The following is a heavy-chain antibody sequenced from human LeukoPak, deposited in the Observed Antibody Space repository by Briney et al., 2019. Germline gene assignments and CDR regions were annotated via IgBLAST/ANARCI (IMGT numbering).Heavy chain of an antibody. CDR2: IIPIFGIA. D-gene: IGHD6-19*01. CDR1: GGTFSSYA. V-gene: IGHV1-69*04. J-gene: IGHJ4*02. CDR3: ARVTTTVAGPGWYFDY. Sequence: ASVKVSCKASGGTFSSYAISWVRQAPGQGLEWMGRIIPIFGIANYAQKFQGRVTITADKPTSTAYMELSSLRSEDTAVYYCARVTTTVAGPGWYFDYWGQGTLVTVSS.